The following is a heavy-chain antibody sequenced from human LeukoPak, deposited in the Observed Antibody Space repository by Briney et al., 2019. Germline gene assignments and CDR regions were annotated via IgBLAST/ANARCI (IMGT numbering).Heavy chain of an antibody. CDR3: ARAPYYDYVWGRYRLDAFDI. CDR2: INHSGSA. J-gene: IGHJ3*02. D-gene: IGHD3-16*02. V-gene: IGHV4-34*01. CDR1: GGSFSGYY. Sequence: SETLSLTCAVYGGSFSGYYWSWIRQPPGKGLEWIGEINHSGSANYNPSLKSRVTISVDTSKNQFSLKLSSVTAADTAVYYCARAPYYDYVWGRYRLDAFDIWGQGTMVTVSS.